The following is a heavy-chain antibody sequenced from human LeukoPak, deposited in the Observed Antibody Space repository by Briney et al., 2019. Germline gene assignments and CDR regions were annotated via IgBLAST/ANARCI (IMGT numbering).Heavy chain of an antibody. CDR2: IYPGDSDI. J-gene: IGHJ4*02. Sequence: GESLKISCKSSGYSFTNYWIAWVRQMPGKGLEWMGIIYPGDSDIRYSRSFQGQVTISADKSISTAYLQWSSLKASDTAIYYCARRRGYTSSWYDYWGQGTLVTVSS. V-gene: IGHV5-51*01. CDR1: GYSFTNYW. D-gene: IGHD6-13*01. CDR3: ARRRGYTSSWYDY.